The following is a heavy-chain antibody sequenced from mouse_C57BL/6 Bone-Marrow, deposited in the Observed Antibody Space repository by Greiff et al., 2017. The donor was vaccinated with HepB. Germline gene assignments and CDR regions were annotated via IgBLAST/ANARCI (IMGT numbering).Heavy chain of an antibody. Sequence: EVQLQQSGAELVRPGASVKLSCTASGFNIKDYYMHWVKQRPEHGLEWIGRIDPEDGDTEYAPTFQGKATMTADPSSNTAYLQLSSLTSEDTAVYYCTRDLIYYGNYNYAMDYWGQGTSVTVSS. D-gene: IGHD2-1*01. CDR2: IDPEDGDT. CDR1: GFNIKDYY. CDR3: TRDLIYYGNYNYAMDY. V-gene: IGHV14-1*01. J-gene: IGHJ4*01.